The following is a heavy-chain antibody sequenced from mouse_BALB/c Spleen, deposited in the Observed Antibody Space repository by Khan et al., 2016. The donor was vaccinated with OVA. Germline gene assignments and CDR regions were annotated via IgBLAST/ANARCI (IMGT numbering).Heavy chain of an antibody. V-gene: IGHV3-2*02. D-gene: IGHD1-2*01. CDR2: ISYSGST. CDR1: GYSITSGYG. Sequence: EVQLQESGPGLVKPSQSLSLTCTVTGYSITSGYGWNWIRQFPGNKLEWMGYISYSGSTNYNPSLKSRISITRDTSKNHVFLQLNSVTTEDTATYYCARTARIKYWGQGTTLTVSS. CDR3: ARTARIKY. J-gene: IGHJ2*01.